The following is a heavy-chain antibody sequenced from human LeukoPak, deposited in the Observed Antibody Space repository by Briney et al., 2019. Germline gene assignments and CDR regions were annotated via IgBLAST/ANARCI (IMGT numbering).Heavy chain of an antibody. CDR3: AKAAQYASIGRWSFDP. V-gene: IGHV3-9*01. CDR1: GFNFGDYA. J-gene: IGHJ5*02. D-gene: IGHD2-2*01. Sequence: GGSLRLSCAASGFNFGDYAMHWVRQGPGKGLEWVSGISWNSGNTGYADSVKGRFTISRDNARKSLYLQMNSLRAEDTALYYCAKAAQYASIGRWSFDPWGQGTLVTVSS. CDR2: ISWNSGNT.